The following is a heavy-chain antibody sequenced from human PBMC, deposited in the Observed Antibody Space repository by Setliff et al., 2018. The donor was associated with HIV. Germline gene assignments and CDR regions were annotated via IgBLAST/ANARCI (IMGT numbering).Heavy chain of an antibody. CDR1: GGSISSGGYY. CDR2: IYYSGST. D-gene: IGHD4-17*01. Sequence: SETLSLTCTVPGGSISSGGYYWSWIRQHPGKGLEWIGYIYYSGSTYYNPSLRSRVTISVDTSKKQFSLKLSSVTVADTAVYYCARDRYGDYAYFDYWGQGTLVTVSS. J-gene: IGHJ4*02. V-gene: IGHV4-31*03. CDR3: ARDRYGDYAYFDY.